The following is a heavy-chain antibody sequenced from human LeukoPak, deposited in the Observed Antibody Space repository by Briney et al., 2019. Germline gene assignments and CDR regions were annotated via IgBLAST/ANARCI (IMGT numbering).Heavy chain of an antibody. CDR3: ARRGQWLVDRRFAFDI. CDR2: IYYSGST. V-gene: IGHV4-59*08. D-gene: IGHD6-19*01. CDR1: GGSISSYY. Sequence: PSETLSLTCTVSGGSISSYYWSWIRQPPGKGLEWIGYIYYSGSTNYNPSLKSRVTISVDTSKNQFSLKLSSVTAADTAVYCCARRGQWLVDRRFAFDIWGQGTMVTVSS. J-gene: IGHJ3*02.